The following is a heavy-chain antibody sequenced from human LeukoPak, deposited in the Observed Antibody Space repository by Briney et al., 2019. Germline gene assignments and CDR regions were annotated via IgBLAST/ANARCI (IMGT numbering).Heavy chain of an antibody. J-gene: IGHJ6*03. V-gene: IGHV3-30*02. Sequence: GGSLRLSCAASGFTFSSYGMHWVRQAPGKGLEWVAFIRYDGSNKYYADSVKGRFTISRDNSKNTLYLQMNSLRAEDTAVYYCAKDFGTVAGYYYYYMDVWGKGTTVTVSS. D-gene: IGHD6-19*01. CDR2: IRYDGSNK. CDR3: AKDFGTVAGYYYYYMDV. CDR1: GFTFSSYG.